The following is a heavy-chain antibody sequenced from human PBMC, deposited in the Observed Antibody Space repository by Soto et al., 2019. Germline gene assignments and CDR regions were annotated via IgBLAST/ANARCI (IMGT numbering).Heavy chain of an antibody. CDR2: ISYDGSNK. D-gene: IGHD3-16*02. Sequence: GGSLRLSCAASGFTFSSYAMHWVRQAPGKGLEWVAVISYDGSNKYYAESVKGRFTISRDNSKNKLYLQMNSLRAEDTAVYYCAREKVIPPWFDPWGQGTLVTVSS. J-gene: IGHJ5*02. CDR3: AREKVIPPWFDP. V-gene: IGHV3-30-3*01. CDR1: GFTFSSYA.